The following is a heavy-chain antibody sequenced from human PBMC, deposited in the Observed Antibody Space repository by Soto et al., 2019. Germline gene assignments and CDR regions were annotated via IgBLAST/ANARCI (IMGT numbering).Heavy chain of an antibody. D-gene: IGHD4-4*01. J-gene: IGHJ4*02. Sequence: QLQLQESGPGLVKPSETLSLTCTVSGGSISSSSYYWGWIRQPPGKGLEWIGSIYYSGSTYYNPSLKSRVTISVDTSKNQFSLKLSSVTAADTAVYYCARPRYSNSYFPCDYWGQGTLVTVSS. CDR2: IYYSGST. CDR1: GGSISSSSYY. CDR3: ARPRYSNSYFPCDY. V-gene: IGHV4-39*01.